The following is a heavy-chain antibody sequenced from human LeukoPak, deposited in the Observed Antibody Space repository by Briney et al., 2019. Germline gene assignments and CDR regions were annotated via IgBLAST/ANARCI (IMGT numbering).Heavy chain of an antibody. D-gene: IGHD3-10*01. J-gene: IGHJ6*03. Sequence: SETLSLTCSVSGGSITSDSYYWSWIRQPPGKGLEWLGYISYSASSNYNPSLKSRVTISVDTSKNQFSLKLSSVTAADTAVYYCARGRSSMVRGYYYYYMDVWGKGTTVTISS. V-gene: IGHV4-61*01. CDR1: GGSITSDSYY. CDR2: ISYSASS. CDR3: ARGRSSMVRGYYYYYMDV.